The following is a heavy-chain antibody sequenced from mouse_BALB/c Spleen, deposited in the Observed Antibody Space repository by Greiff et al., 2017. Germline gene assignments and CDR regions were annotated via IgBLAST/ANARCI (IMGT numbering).Heavy chain of an antibody. V-gene: IGHV3-2*02. CDR1: GYSITSDYA. CDR2: ISYSGST. J-gene: IGHJ2*01. CDR3: ARDSYFDY. Sequence: EVQLKESGPGLVKPSQSLSLTCTVTGYSITSDYAWNWIRQFPGNKLEWMGYISYSGSTSYNPSLKSRISITRDTSKNQFFLQLNSVTTEDTATYYCARDSYFDYWGQGTTLTVSS.